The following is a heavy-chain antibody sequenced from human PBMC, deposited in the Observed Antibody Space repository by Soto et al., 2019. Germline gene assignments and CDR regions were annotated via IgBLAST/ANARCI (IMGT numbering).Heavy chain of an antibody. D-gene: IGHD6-25*01. CDR2: IFYSGST. CDR3: AREESGILDY. V-gene: IGHV4-59*01. Sequence: SETLSLGCTVSGGSIRGYYWSWIRQPPGKGLEWVGYIFYSGSTKYNPSLKSRVTISLDTSKNQFSLKLSSVTAADTAVYYCAREESGILDYWGQGTLVTVSS. J-gene: IGHJ4*02. CDR1: GGSIRGYY.